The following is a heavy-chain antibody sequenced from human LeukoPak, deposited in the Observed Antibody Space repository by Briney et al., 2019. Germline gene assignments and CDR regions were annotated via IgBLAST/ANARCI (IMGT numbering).Heavy chain of an antibody. J-gene: IGHJ4*02. Sequence: PAASVKVSCKASGGTLSTYAINWVRQAPGQGLECMEGIIPIFGSAIYTEKFQGRVTITMDEATSTAYMELTSLRSEDTAVYYCASASYYFDSYGYPDYWGQGTLVTVSS. CDR1: GGTLSTYA. CDR2: IIPIFGSA. V-gene: IGHV1-69*05. D-gene: IGHD3-22*01. CDR3: ASASYYFDSYGYPDY.